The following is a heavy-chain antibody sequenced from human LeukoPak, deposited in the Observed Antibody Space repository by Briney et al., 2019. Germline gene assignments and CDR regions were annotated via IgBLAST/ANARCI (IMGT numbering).Heavy chain of an antibody. D-gene: IGHD6-6*01. CDR2: INSDGSST. Sequence: GGSLRLSCAASGFTFSSYWMHWVRHAPGKGLVWVSRINSDGSSTSYADSVKGRFTISRDNAKGTLYLQMNSLRAEDTAVYYCAREPDEYSSWDDAFDIWGQGTMVTVSS. CDR3: AREPDEYSSWDDAFDI. V-gene: IGHV3-74*01. CDR1: GFTFSSYW. J-gene: IGHJ3*02.